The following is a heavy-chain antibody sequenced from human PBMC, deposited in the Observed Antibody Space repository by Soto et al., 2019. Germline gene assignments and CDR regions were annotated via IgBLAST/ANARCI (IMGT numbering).Heavy chain of an antibody. CDR1: GVTFSSYA. V-gene: IGHV1-69*13. Sequence: SVKVSCKASGVTFSSYAISWVRQAPGQGLEWMGGIIPSFGTANYAQKFQGRVTITADESTSTAYMELSSLRAEDTAVYYCAREADPNGMDVWGQGTTVTVSS. CDR3: AREADPNGMDV. CDR2: IIPSFGTA. J-gene: IGHJ6*02.